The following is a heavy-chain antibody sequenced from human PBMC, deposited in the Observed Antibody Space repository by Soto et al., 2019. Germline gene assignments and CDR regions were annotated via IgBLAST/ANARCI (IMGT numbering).Heavy chain of an antibody. J-gene: IGHJ1*01. V-gene: IGHV3-66*01. Sequence: DVNLVESGGGLVQPGGSLRLSCEASGFTVTSKYLSWVLQAPGKGLELVSTLYLSGDTDYSDPFRVRFTISRDSSKNTLSLQMNSVRVEYTGVSVWATAVLEWQKFEWFASGGQGTLVSVSP. CDR1: GFTVTSKY. CDR2: LYLSGDT. D-gene: IGHD2-8*01. CDR3: ATAVLEWQKFEWFAS.